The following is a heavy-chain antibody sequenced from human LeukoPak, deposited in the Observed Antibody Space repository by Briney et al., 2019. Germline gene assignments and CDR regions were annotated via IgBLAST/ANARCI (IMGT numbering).Heavy chain of an antibody. J-gene: IGHJ5*02. D-gene: IGHD6-13*01. CDR2: IYYSGST. Sequence: ETLSLTCTVSGGSISSYYWSWIRQPPGKGLEWIGYIYYSGSTNYNPSLKSRVTISVDTSKNQFSLKLSSVTAADTAVYYCARVTYSSSWNQNWFDPWGQGTLVTVSS. CDR1: GGSISSYY. CDR3: ARVTYSSSWNQNWFDP. V-gene: IGHV4-59*01.